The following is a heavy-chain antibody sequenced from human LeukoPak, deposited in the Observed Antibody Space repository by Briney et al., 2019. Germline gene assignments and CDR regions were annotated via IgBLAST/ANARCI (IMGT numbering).Heavy chain of an antibody. D-gene: IGHD2-15*01. CDR2: ISGSGGST. CDR3: AKDFGYCSGGSCHDY. CDR1: GFTFSSYA. V-gene: IGHV3-23*01. J-gene: IGHJ4*02. Sequence: GGSLRLSCAASGFTFSSYAMSWVRQAPGKGLEWVSAISGSGGSTYYADSVKGRFTISRDNSKNTLYLQMNRLRAEDTAVYYCAKDFGYCSGGSCHDYWGQGTLVTVSS.